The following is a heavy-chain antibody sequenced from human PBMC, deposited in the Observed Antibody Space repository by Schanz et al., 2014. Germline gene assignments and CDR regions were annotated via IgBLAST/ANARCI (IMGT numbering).Heavy chain of an antibody. J-gene: IGHJ4*02. CDR3: ARDFHGYGPHLDY. V-gene: IGHV3-21*02. Sequence: EVQLVESGGGLIQPGGSLRLSCAASGITFSSHSFNWVRQAPGKGLEWVSSISGDHRNTFYADSVKGRFTVSRDNSKNTLYLQLNSLRAEDTAVYYCARDFHGYGPHLDYWGQGSLVTVSS. CDR1: GITFSSHS. D-gene: IGHD5-12*01. CDR2: ISGDHRNT.